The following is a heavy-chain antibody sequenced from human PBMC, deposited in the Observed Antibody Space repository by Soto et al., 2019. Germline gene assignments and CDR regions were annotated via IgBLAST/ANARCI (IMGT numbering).Heavy chain of an antibody. Sequence: GASVKVSCKASGGTFSSYAISWVRQAPGQGLEWMGGIIPIFGTASYAQKFQGRVTITADESTSTAYMELSSLRSEDTAVYYCLRGYSSGDGMDVWGQGTTVTVSS. J-gene: IGHJ6*02. V-gene: IGHV1-69*13. CDR3: LRGYSSGDGMDV. CDR1: GGTFSSYA. CDR2: IIPIFGTA. D-gene: IGHD5-18*01.